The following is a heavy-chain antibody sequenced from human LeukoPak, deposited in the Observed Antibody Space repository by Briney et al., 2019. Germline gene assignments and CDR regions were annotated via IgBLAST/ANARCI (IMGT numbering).Heavy chain of an antibody. J-gene: IGHJ5*02. D-gene: IGHD6-13*01. V-gene: IGHV4-31*03. CDR1: GGSISSDGYY. CDR2: IYYTGST. Sequence: SQTLSLTCTVSGGSISSDGYYWSWIRQHPGKGLEWIGSIYYTGSTYYNPSLKSRATISVDTSKNHFSLKLTSVTAADTAVYYCARGTGGAAAADFDPWGQGTLVTVS. CDR3: ARGTGGAAAADFDP.